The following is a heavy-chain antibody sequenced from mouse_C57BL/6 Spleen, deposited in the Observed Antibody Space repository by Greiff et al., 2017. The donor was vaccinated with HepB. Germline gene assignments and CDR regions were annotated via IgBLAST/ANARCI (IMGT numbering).Heavy chain of an antibody. Sequence: DVQLQESGPGLVKPSQSLSLTCSVTGYSITSGYYWNWIRQFPGNKLEWMGYISYDGSNNYNPSLKNRISITRDTSKNQFFLKLNSVTTEDTATYYCARAGLRYYFDYWGQGTTLTVSS. J-gene: IGHJ2*01. D-gene: IGHD2-4*01. CDR1: GYSITSGYY. V-gene: IGHV3-6*01. CDR2: ISYDGSN. CDR3: ARAGLRYYFDY.